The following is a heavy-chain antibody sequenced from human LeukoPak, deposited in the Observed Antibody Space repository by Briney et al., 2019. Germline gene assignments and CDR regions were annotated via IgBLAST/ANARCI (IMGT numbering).Heavy chain of an antibody. CDR1: XFTFSDYA. CDR2: ISKDGSDK. Sequence: SXRLXXXXSXFTFSDYAMHWVRQAPGKGLEWVTVISKDGSDKYYPGSARGRFTISRDNSKNTIYLQMDSLRAEDTAIYYCARDYWWNYDYWGQGTLVTVSS. D-gene: IGHD1-7*01. J-gene: IGHJ4*02. CDR3: ARDYWWNYDY. V-gene: IGHV3-30-3*01.